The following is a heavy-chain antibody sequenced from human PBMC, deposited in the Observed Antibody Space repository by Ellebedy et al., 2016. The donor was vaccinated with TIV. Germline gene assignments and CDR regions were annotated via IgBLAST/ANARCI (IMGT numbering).Heavy chain of an antibody. D-gene: IGHD2-21*02. Sequence: GGSLRLSCVGSGFTFSDFSMNWVRQAPGKGLEWVALISIRGTYIHYADSVKGRFTISRDNARSSLYLQMNSLRVEDTAVYYCARKLGGGDCLWGQGTLVTVSS. CDR2: ISIRGTYI. V-gene: IGHV3-21*04. J-gene: IGHJ4*02. CDR1: GFTFSDFS. CDR3: ARKLGGGDCL.